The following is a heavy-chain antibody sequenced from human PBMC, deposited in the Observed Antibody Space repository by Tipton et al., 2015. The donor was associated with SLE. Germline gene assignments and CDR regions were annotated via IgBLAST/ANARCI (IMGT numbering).Heavy chain of an antibody. CDR1: GFTVTSQH. Sequence: SLRLSCAASGFTVTSQHMGWVRQAPGKGLEWLSLIYTGGATFYADSVKGRFTISRDNSKNTLYLQMNSLRAEDTAVYYCAKGTGNAFDIWGQGTMVTVSS. J-gene: IGHJ3*02. V-gene: IGHV3-53*01. D-gene: IGHD7-27*01. CDR2: IYTGGAT. CDR3: AKGTGNAFDI.